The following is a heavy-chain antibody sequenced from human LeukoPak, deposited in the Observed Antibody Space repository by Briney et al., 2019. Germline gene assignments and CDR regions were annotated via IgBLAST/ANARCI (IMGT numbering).Heavy chain of an antibody. Sequence: ASVKVSCKASGYTLTGYHMHWVRPAPGQGLEWMAWINPNSGATDYAQKIQGRVTMTRDTSTSTAYMELSRLRSDDTAVYYCARLNGNHFYYWGQGTLAAVSS. CDR2: INPNSGAT. V-gene: IGHV1-2*02. CDR3: ARLNGNHFYY. CDR1: GYTLTGYH. D-gene: IGHD1-14*01. J-gene: IGHJ4*02.